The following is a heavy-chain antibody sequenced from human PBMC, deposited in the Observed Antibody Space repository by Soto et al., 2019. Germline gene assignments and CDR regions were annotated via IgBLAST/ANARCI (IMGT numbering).Heavy chain of an antibody. CDR1: GGSFSGYY. Sequence: QVQLQQWGAGLLKPSETLSLTCAVYGGSFSGYYWSWIRQPPGMGLEWIGEINHSGSTNYNPSLKSRVTISVDTSKNQFSLKLSSVTAADTAVYYCARKEVVVAGGMDVWGQGTTVTVSS. D-gene: IGHD2-15*01. J-gene: IGHJ6*02. V-gene: IGHV4-34*01. CDR3: ARKEVVVAGGMDV. CDR2: INHSGST.